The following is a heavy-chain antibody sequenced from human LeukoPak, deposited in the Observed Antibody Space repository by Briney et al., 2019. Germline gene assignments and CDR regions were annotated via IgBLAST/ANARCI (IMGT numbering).Heavy chain of an antibody. CDR1: GFTFSSYG. Sequence: GGSLRLSCAASGFTFSSYGMHWVRQAPGKGLEWVAFIRYDGSSKYYADSVKGRFTISRDNSKNTMYLQMNSLRAEDTAVYYCASQDGYNLRETYYFDYWGQGTLVTVSS. J-gene: IGHJ4*02. D-gene: IGHD5-24*01. CDR2: IRYDGSSK. CDR3: ASQDGYNLRETYYFDY. V-gene: IGHV3-30*02.